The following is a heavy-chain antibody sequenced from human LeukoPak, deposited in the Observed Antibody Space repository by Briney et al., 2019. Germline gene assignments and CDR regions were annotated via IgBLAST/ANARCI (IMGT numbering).Heavy chain of an antibody. V-gene: IGHV3-30*18. CDR3: AKKFSYGSGAGDALDI. D-gene: IGHD3-10*01. J-gene: IGHJ3*02. CDR2: ISYDGSLK. Sequence: GGSLRLSCAASGFTFSGFGMHWVRQAPGKGPESVAVISYDGSLKHYLDSVKGRFTISRDNSKNTVVLQMDSLRVEDTAIYYCAKKFSYGSGAGDALDIWGHGTLVTVSS. CDR1: GFTFSGFG.